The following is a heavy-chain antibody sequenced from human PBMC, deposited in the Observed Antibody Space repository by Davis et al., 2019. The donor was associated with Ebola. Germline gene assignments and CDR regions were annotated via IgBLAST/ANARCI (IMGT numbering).Heavy chain of an antibody. CDR3: ASLRRTITGMDDGFDV. J-gene: IGHJ3*01. D-gene: IGHD1-20*01. CDR2: IFTGDSDT. CDR1: GNSFSSHW. V-gene: IGHV5-51*01. Sequence: GESLKISCQDSGNSFSSHWIAWVRQMPGKGLEWMGIIFTGDSDTRYSPSFRGQVTISADKSIRTAYLQWSGLKASDTAMYYCASLRRTITGMDDGFDVWGQGTMVTVSS.